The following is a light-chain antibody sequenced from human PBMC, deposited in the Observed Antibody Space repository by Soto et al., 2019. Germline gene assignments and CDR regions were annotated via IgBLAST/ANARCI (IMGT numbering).Light chain of an antibody. CDR2: WAS. V-gene: IGKV4-1*01. J-gene: IGKJ5*01. CDR3: QQFYSAPIT. Sequence: DIVMTQSPDSLAVSLGERAIINCKSSQSVLYNSNNKNYLAWYQQKPGQPPKLLIYWASTRESGVPDRFSGSASGTDFTLTISSLQAEDVAVYYCQQFYSAPITFGQGTRLEIK. CDR1: QSVLYNSNNKNY.